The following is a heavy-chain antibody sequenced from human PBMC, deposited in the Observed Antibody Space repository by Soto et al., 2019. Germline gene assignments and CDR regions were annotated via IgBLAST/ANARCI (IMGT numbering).Heavy chain of an antibody. V-gene: IGHV3-30-3*01. CDR3: AIGTVAGTYYYYAVEV. CDR2: VSFDGDKQ. Sequence: QVRLVESGGGVVQPGGSLRLSCAVSGFIFSSHTMLWVRQAPGKGLEWVALVSFDGDKQYYAHSVRGRFTISRDVSKTTLYLQMHSLKTGDTAVHICAIGTVAGTYYYYAVEVWGNGTTVTVSS. CDR1: GFIFSSHT. D-gene: IGHD6-19*01. J-gene: IGHJ6*04.